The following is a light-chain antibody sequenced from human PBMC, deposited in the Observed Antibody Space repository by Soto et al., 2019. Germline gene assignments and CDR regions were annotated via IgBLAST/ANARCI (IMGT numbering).Light chain of an antibody. CDR3: SSYTSSSPRV. CDR2: DVS. CDR1: SSDVGGYNY. V-gene: IGLV2-14*01. J-gene: IGLJ2*01. Sequence: QSALTQPASVSGSPGQSITISCTGTSSDVGGYNYVSWYQQHPGKAPKLMIYDVSNRPSGVSNRFSGSKSGNTASLTISGLQAEDEADYYCSSYTSSSPRVFGGGTKVTGL.